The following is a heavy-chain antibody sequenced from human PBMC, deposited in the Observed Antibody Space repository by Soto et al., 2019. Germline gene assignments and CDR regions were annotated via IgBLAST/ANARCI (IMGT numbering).Heavy chain of an antibody. V-gene: IGHV3-7*01. J-gene: IGHJ2*01. CDR3: ARDRQLERSWERRWYFDL. Sequence: EVQLVESGGGLVQPGGSLRLSCAASGFTLSTYWMSWVRQAPGKGLEWVANIRQDGSEKYYVDSVKGRFTISRDNAKNSLYLQMNRLRAEDTAVYYCARDRQLERSWERRWYFDLWGRGTLVTASS. CDR2: IRQDGSEK. D-gene: IGHD1-26*01. CDR1: GFTLSTYW.